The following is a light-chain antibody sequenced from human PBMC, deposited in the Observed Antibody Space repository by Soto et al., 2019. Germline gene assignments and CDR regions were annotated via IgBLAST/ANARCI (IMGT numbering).Light chain of an antibody. Sequence: DIQMTQSPSALSASVGDRVTITCRASQTISSWLAWYQQKPGEAPRLLIYQASSLETEVPSRFSGSGSGTEFTLTISSLQPGDFATYYCQQYNSYSLTFDQGTKVEIK. J-gene: IGKJ1*01. CDR1: QTISSW. V-gene: IGKV1-5*03. CDR3: QQYNSYSLT. CDR2: QAS.